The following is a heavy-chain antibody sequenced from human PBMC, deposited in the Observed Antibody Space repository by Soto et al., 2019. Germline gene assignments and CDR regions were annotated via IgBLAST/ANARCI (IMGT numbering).Heavy chain of an antibody. D-gene: IGHD1-26*01. CDR1: GFTFSSYG. V-gene: IGHV3-33*01. CDR2: IWYDGSNK. J-gene: IGHJ6*02. Sequence: QVQLVESGGGVVQPGRSLRLSCAASGFTFSSYGMHWVRQAPDKGLEWVEVIWYDGSNKYYADSVKGRFTISRDSSKNTLYLQRNRLRAADPAVYYCAREYMKWGSGGHYYGMDVWGQGNTVTVSS. CDR3: AREYMKWGSGGHYYGMDV.